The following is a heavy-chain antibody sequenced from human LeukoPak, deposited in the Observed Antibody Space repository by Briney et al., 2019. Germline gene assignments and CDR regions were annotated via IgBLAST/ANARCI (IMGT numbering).Heavy chain of an antibody. V-gene: IGHV4-59*08. CDR3: ARYYDGWFDP. CDR2: IYYSGST. J-gene: IGHJ5*02. CDR1: GGAISGDC. D-gene: IGHD3-22*01. Sequence: PSETLSLTCTVSGGAISGDCWSWLRQPPGKGLEWIGYIYYSGSTNYNPSLKSRVTISVDTSKNQFSLKLSSVTAADTAVYYCARYYDGWFDPWGQGTLVTVSS.